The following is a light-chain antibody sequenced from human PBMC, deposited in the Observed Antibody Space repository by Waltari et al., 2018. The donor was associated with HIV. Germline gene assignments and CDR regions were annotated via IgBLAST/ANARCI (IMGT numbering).Light chain of an antibody. Sequence: VLTQSTATLSLSPGERATLSCRSSRSVDSNYLAWYQQRPGQTPRLLIYGTSNRATGIPDRFTGGGSGADFTLSISSLEPDDFAVYYCQQYGSSFLTFGPGTKVEI. CDR2: GTS. CDR1: RSVDSNY. V-gene: IGKV3-20*01. J-gene: IGKJ3*01. CDR3: QQYGSSFLT.